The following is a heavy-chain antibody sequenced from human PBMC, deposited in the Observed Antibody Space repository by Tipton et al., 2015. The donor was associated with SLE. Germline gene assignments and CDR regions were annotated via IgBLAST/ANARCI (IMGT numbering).Heavy chain of an antibody. V-gene: IGHV4-39*07. CDR1: GGSIFSGSYY. CDR3: AREQQLVLDY. D-gene: IGHD6-13*01. J-gene: IGHJ4*02. Sequence: TLSLTCTVSGGSIFSGSYYWSWIRQPPGKGLEWIGEINHSGSTNYNPSLKSRVTISVDTSKNQFSLKLSSVTAADTAVYYCAREQQLVLDYWGQGTLVTVSS. CDR2: INHSGST.